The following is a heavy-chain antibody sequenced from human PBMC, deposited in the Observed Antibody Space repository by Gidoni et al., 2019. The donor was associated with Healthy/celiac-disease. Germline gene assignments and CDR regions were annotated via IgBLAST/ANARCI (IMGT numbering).Heavy chain of an antibody. J-gene: IGHJ6*02. Sequence: QVQLVESGGVVVQPGRSLRLSCAASGFAFCSYGMHWVRQAPGKGLEWVAVISYDGSNKYYADSVKGRFTISRDNSKNTLYLQMNSLRAEDTAVYYCAKDRGGEFLYYYYGMDVWGQGTTVTVSS. CDR1: GFAFCSYG. CDR3: AKDRGGEFLYYYYGMDV. D-gene: IGHD3-10*01. V-gene: IGHV3-30*18. CDR2: ISYDGSNK.